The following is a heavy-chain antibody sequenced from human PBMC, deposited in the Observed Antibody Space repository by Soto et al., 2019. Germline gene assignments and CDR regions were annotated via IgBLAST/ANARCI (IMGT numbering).Heavy chain of an antibody. CDR3: ARAFESGGFYYGMDV. D-gene: IGHD3-10*01. J-gene: IGHJ6*02. Sequence: QVQLVQSGAEVKQPGSSVKVSCKASGGTFSNYAFTWVRQAPGQGLERMGGIIPIFGTANYAQNFQGRVTITADIFTSTTYMELSSLRSEDTAVYYCARAFESGGFYYGMDVWGQGTTVTVSS. V-gene: IGHV1-69*14. CDR1: GGTFSNYA. CDR2: IIPIFGTA.